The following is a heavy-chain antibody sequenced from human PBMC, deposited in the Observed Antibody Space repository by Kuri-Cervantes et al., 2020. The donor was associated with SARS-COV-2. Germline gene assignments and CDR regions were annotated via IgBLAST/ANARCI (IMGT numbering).Heavy chain of an antibody. D-gene: IGHD2-21*01. CDR1: GFTLRSYG. CDR3: ARVAGEGPIYYYYMDV. J-gene: IGHJ6*03. CDR2: ISSSTSYI. Sequence: GGSLRLSCAASGFTLRSYGMNWVRQAPGKGLEWVSSISSSTSYIYYADSLKGRFTVSRDSAKNSLYLQMNNLRGEDTAVYYCARVAGEGPIYYYYMDVWGKGTTVTVSS. V-gene: IGHV3-21*01.